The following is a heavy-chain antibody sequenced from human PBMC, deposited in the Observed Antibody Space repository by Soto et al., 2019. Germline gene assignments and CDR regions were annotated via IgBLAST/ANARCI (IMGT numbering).Heavy chain of an antibody. J-gene: IGHJ6*02. CDR1: GYTFSGYY. Sequence: ASVKISCKASGYTFSGYYIHWLRQAPGQGLEWMGWINPNSGGTNYAQKFQGRVTVTRDTPTSTAYMELSRLTSDDTAVYYCARSLTEGYCTITGCYTRPLYGMDVWGQGTTVTVSS. D-gene: IGHD2-2*02. CDR2: INPNSGGT. V-gene: IGHV1-2*02. CDR3: ARSLTEGYCTITGCYTRPLYGMDV.